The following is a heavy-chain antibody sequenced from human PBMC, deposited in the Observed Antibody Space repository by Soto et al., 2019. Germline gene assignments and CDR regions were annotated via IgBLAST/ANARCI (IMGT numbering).Heavy chain of an antibody. CDR2: IYYSGST. Sequence: PSETLSLTCTVSGVSISDHDWSWIRQPPGKGLEWIGYIYYSGSTNCNPSLKSRVTISVDTSKNQFSLKLSSVTAADTAVYYCARRYGSAIDYWGQGTLVTVSS. CDR3: ARRYGSAIDY. CDR1: GVSISDHD. D-gene: IGHD1-26*01. V-gene: IGHV4-59*08. J-gene: IGHJ4*02.